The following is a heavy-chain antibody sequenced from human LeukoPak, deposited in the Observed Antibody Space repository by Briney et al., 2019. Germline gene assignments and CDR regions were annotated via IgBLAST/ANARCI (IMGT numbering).Heavy chain of an antibody. Sequence: SQTLSLTCAISGDSVSSNSAAWNWIRQSPSRGLEWLGRTYYRSKWYNHYAASVKSRITINPDTSKNHFSLNLTSVTAADTAVYYCARNVLITTGSFYYGMDVWGQGTTVTVSS. D-gene: IGHD3-22*01. V-gene: IGHV6-1*01. CDR1: GDSVSSNSAA. J-gene: IGHJ6*02. CDR2: TYYRSKWYN. CDR3: ARNVLITTGSFYYGMDV.